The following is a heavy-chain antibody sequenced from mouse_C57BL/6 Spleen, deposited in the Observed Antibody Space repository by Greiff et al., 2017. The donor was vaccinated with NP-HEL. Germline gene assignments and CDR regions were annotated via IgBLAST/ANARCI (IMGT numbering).Heavy chain of an antibody. D-gene: IGHD2-4*01. CDR3: ARREITTGKGFAY. V-gene: IGHV14-3*01. CDR2: IDPANGNT. J-gene: IGHJ3*01. Sequence: EVQLVESVAELVRPGASVKLSCTASGFNIKNTYMHWVKQRPEQGLEWIGRIDPANGNTKYAPKFQGKATITADTSSNTAYLQLSSLTSEDTAIYYCARREITTGKGFAYWGQGTLVTVSA. CDR1: GFNIKNTY.